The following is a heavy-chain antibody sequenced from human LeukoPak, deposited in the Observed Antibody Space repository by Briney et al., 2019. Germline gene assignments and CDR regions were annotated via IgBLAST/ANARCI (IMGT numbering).Heavy chain of an antibody. J-gene: IGHJ4*02. V-gene: IGHV3-48*02. CDR1: GFTFSSYS. CDR2: ISSSSSTI. CDR3: ARAGLTTYPPNFDY. Sequence: GGSLRLSYAASGFTFSSYSMNWVRQAPGKGLEWVSYISSSSSTIYYADSVKGRFTISRDNAKNSLFLQMNSLRDEDTAVYYCARAGLTTYPPNFDYWGQGTLVTVSS. D-gene: IGHD1-1*01.